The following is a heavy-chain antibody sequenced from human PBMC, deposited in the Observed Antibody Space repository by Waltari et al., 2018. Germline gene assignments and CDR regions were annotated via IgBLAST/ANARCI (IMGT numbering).Heavy chain of an antibody. V-gene: IGHV3-7*01. Sequence: EVQLVESGGGLVQPGGSLRLSCVVSGITFSTSWMSWVSQAPGKGLEWVAYIKPDGSRKSYLDSVKGRFTISIDNAKNSLFLRMNSLRAEDTAMYYCARGRGTYFYWGQGTPVTVSS. CDR1: GITFSTSW. D-gene: IGHD1-26*01. CDR2: IKPDGSRK. CDR3: ARGRGTYFY. J-gene: IGHJ4*02.